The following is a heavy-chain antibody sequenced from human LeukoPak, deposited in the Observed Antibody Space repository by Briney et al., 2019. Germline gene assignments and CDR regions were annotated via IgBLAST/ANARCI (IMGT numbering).Heavy chain of an antibody. V-gene: IGHV3-74*01. CDR3: AKAPSGNYGPMEYFQH. CDR1: GFIFRNYW. J-gene: IGHJ1*01. D-gene: IGHD1-26*01. CDR2: INQNGITT. Sequence: GGSLRLSCAASGFIFRNYWMHWVRQAPGKGLVWVARINQNGITTTYTDSVKGRFTISRDNSKNTLYLQMNSLRAEDTAVYYCAKAPSGNYGPMEYFQHWGQGTLVTVSS.